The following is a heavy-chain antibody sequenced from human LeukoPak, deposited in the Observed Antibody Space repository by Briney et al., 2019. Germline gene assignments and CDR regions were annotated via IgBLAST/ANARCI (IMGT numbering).Heavy chain of an antibody. D-gene: IGHD3-22*01. V-gene: IGHV1-69*13. Sequence: ASVKVSCKASGGTFISYAISWVQQAPGQGLEWIGGIIPIFATANYAQKFQGRVTITADESTSTAYMELSSLRSEDTAVYYCARGPITTRSHFDYWGQGTLVTVSS. J-gene: IGHJ4*02. CDR2: IIPIFATA. CDR3: ARGPITTRSHFDY. CDR1: GGTFISYA.